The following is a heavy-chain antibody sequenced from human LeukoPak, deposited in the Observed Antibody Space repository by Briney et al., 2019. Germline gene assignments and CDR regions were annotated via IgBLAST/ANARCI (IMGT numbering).Heavy chain of an antibody. J-gene: IGHJ4*02. Sequence: SETLSLTCTVSGGSISSSSYYWGWIRQPPGKGLEWIGSIYYSGSTYYNPSLKSRVTISVDTSKNQFSLKLSSVTAADTAVYYCARGFEYCSSTSCYACYYFDYWGQGTLVTVSS. V-gene: IGHV4-39*07. D-gene: IGHD2-2*01. CDR2: IYYSGST. CDR1: GGSISSSSYY. CDR3: ARGFEYCSSTSCYACYYFDY.